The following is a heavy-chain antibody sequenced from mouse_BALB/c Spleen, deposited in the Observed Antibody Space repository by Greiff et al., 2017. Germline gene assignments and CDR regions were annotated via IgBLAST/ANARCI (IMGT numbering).Heavy chain of an antibody. CDR3: AREPWFAY. Sequence: EVQGVESGGGLVKPGGSLKLSCAASGFTFSDYYMYWVRQTPEKRLEWVATISDGGSYTYYPDSVKGRFTISRDNAKNNLYLQMSSLKSEDTAMYYCAREPWFAYWGQGTLVTVSA. CDR2: ISDGGSYT. CDR1: GFTFSDYY. V-gene: IGHV5-4*02. J-gene: IGHJ3*01.